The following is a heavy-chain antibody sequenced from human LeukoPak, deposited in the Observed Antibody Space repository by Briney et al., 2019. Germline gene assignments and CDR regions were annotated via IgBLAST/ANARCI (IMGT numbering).Heavy chain of an antibody. CDR2: ISRNADNT. CDR1: GFTFDNYA. J-gene: IGHJ3*02. Sequence: GRSLRLSCTASGFTFDNYAMHWVRQTPGRGLEWVSGISRNADNTDYADSVKGRFTISRDNAKNSLYLQMSSLRAEDTAVYYCARHTARDDAFDIWGQGTMVTVSS. D-gene: IGHD6-6*01. V-gene: IGHV3-9*01. CDR3: ARHTARDDAFDI.